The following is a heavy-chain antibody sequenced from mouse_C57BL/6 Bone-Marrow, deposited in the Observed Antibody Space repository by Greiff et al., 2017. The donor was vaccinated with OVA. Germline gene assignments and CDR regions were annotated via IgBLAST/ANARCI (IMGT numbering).Heavy chain of an antibody. J-gene: IGHJ4*01. V-gene: IGHV1-59*01. Sequence: QVQLQQPGAELVRPGTSVKLSCKASGYTFTSYWMHWVKQRPGQGLEWIGVIDPSDSYTNYNQKFKGKATLTVDTSSSTAYMQLSSLTSEDSAVYYCARHMGAMDYWGQGTSVTASS. CDR3: ARHMGAMDY. CDR1: GYTFTSYW. D-gene: IGHD1-1*02. CDR2: IDPSDSYT.